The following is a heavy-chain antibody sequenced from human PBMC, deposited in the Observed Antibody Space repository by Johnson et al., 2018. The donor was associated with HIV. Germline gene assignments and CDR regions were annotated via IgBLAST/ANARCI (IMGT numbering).Heavy chain of an antibody. V-gene: IGHV3-30-3*01. Sequence: QMQLVESGGGVVQPGRSLRLSCVVSGFSFSGFAMHWVRQAPGKGLDWMAVISYDGRNQQYAESVKGRFTISRDNYKNTLYLQMSSVRPEDTAVYYCARDLAPRPPARLDVFDVWGQGTMVTVS. CDR3: ARDLAPRPPARLDVFDV. CDR1: GFSFSGFA. D-gene: IGHD2-15*01. CDR2: ISYDGRNQ. J-gene: IGHJ3*01.